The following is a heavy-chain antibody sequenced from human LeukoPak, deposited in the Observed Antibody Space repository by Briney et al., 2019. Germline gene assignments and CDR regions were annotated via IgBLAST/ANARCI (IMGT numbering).Heavy chain of an antibody. Sequence: ASVKVSCKVSGYTLTELSMHWVRQAPGKGLEWMGGFDPEDGETIYAQKFQGRVTMTEDTSTDTAYMELSSLRSEDTAVYYCATNYSPVETPFMDVWGKGTTVTVSS. V-gene: IGHV1-24*01. CDR3: ATNYSPVETPFMDV. CDR2: FDPEDGET. D-gene: IGHD2-15*01. CDR1: GYTLTELS. J-gene: IGHJ6*03.